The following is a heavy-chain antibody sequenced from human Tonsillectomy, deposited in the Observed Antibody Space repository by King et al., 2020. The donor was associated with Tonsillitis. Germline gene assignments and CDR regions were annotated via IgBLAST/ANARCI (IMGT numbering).Heavy chain of an antibody. J-gene: IGHJ3*02. D-gene: IGHD2-21*02. V-gene: IGHV5-51*03. CDR1: GYSFTSYW. CDR3: ASPRYCGGDCYYGAFDI. CDR2: IYPGDSDT. Sequence: VQLVESGAEVKKPGESLKLFCKGSGYSFTSYWIGWVRQMPGKGLEWMGIIYPGDSDTRYSPSFQGQVTISADRSINTTYLQWSSLKASDTAMYYCASPRYCGGDCYYGAFDIWGQGTMVTVSS.